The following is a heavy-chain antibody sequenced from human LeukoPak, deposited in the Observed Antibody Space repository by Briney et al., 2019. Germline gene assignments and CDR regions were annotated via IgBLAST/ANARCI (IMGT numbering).Heavy chain of an antibody. CDR2: IKQDGSEK. V-gene: IGHV3-7*01. Sequence: GGSLRLSCAASGFTFSSYWMSWVRQAPGKGLEWVANIKQDGSEKYYVDSVKGRFTISRDNAKNSLYLQMNSLRAEDTAVYYCARDRSWGLTFLDYWGQGTLVTVSS. D-gene: IGHD7-27*01. J-gene: IGHJ4*02. CDR3: ARDRSWGLTFLDY. CDR1: GFTFSSYW.